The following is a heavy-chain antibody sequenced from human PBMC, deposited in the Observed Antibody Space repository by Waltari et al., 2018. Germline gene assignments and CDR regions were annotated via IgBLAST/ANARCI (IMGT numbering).Heavy chain of an antibody. V-gene: IGHV4-4*09. CDR3: AMGGGMTTVTTGQGVDY. J-gene: IGHJ4*02. Sequence: QVQLQESGPGLVKPSETLSLTCTVSGGSISSYYWSWIRPPPGKGLEWIGYIYTSGSTNYNPSLKSRVTISVDTSKNQFSLKLSSVTAADTAVYYCAMGGGMTTVTTGQGVDYWGQGTLVTVSS. D-gene: IGHD4-17*01. CDR2: IYTSGST. CDR1: GGSISSYY.